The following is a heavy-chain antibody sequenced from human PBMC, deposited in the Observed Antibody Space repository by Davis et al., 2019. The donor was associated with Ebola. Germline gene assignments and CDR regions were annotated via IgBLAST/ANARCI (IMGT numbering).Heavy chain of an antibody. J-gene: IGHJ5*02. CDR2: ISSSSSHI. CDR3: ARETYYYGSGSYYNWFDP. Sequence: GGSLTPSCPPSGFTVSSNYMSWVRQAPGKGLEWVSSISSSSSHIYYADSVKGRFTIPRDHAKNPLYLQMNSRRAEETAVYYYARETYYYGSGSYYNWFDPWGQGTLVTVSS. D-gene: IGHD3-10*01. CDR1: GFTVSSNY. V-gene: IGHV3-21*01.